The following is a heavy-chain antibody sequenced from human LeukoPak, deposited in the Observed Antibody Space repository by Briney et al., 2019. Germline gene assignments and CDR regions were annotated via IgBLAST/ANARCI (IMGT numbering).Heavy chain of an antibody. CDR3: ARTYCGGDCYDYFDY. CDR2: SNPNSGGT. J-gene: IGHJ4*02. D-gene: IGHD2-21*02. CDR1: GYTFTGYY. Sequence: GASVKVSCKASGYTFTGYYMHWVRQAPGQGLEWMGWSNPNSGGTNYAQKFQGRVTMTRDTSISTAYMELSRLRSDDTAVYYCARTYCGGDCYDYFDYWGQGTLVTVSS. V-gene: IGHV1-2*02.